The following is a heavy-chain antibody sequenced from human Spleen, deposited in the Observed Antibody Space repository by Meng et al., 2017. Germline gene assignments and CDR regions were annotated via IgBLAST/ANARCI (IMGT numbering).Heavy chain of an antibody. Sequence: QVQLVQSGSELKQPGASVKVSCKASGYTFTTYGMSWVRQAPGQGLEWMGWINTNTGDPTYDQGFTGRFVFSLDISVSTAYLQINSLKDEDTAVYYCARKASGYYFSEHWGQGTLVTVSS. CDR1: GYTFTTYG. V-gene: IGHV7-4-1*02. J-gene: IGHJ1*01. CDR3: ARKASGYYFSEH. D-gene: IGHD3-22*01. CDR2: INTNTGDP.